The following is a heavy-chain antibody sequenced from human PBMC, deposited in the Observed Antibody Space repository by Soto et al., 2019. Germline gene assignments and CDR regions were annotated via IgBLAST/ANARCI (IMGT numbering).Heavy chain of an antibody. Sequence: ASETLSLTCAVYGGSFSGYYWSWIRQPPGKGLEWIGEINHSGSTNYNPSLKSRVTISVDTSKNQFSLKLSSVTAADTAVYYCARENYVLRYFDWLFTNWFDPWGQGTLVTVSS. CDR2: INHSGST. V-gene: IGHV4-34*01. J-gene: IGHJ5*02. D-gene: IGHD3-9*01. CDR1: GGSFSGYY. CDR3: ARENYVLRYFDWLFTNWFDP.